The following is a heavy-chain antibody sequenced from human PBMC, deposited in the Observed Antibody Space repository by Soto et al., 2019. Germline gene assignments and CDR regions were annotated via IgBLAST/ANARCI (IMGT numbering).Heavy chain of an antibody. CDR2: ISGSGGST. V-gene: IGHV3-23*01. D-gene: IGHD1-26*01. CDR3: AKPPLGDSGSYDDAFDI. J-gene: IGHJ3*02. Sequence: WGSLRLSCSASVFTFSSYAMSWFRQAPGKGLEWVSAISGSGGSTYYADSVKGRFTISRDNSKNTLYLQMNSLRAEDTAVYYCAKPPLGDSGSYDDAFDIWGQGTMVTVSS. CDR1: VFTFSSYA.